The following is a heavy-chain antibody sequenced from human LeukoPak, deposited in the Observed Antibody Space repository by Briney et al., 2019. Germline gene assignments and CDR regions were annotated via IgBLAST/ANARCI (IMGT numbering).Heavy chain of an antibody. D-gene: IGHD5-24*01. CDR1: GFTFSIYG. V-gene: IGHV3-21*01. Sequence: PGGSLRLSCAASGFTFSIYGMNWVRQAPGKGLEWVSYIGHDSGDIYYVDSVKGRFTMSRDNAKNSLYLQMNSLRGEDTAVYYCARATRHGYDYWGQGTLVTVSS. J-gene: IGHJ4*02. CDR2: IGHDSGDI. CDR3: ARATRHGYDY.